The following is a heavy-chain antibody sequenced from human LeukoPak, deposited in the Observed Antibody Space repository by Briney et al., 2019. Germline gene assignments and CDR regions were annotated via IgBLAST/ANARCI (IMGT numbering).Heavy chain of an antibody. CDR2: IRQDGSDI. Sequence: GGSLRLSCAASGFTFSKYWMSWVRQAPGKGLEWVANIRQDGSDIYYVDSVKGRFTISRDNAKNSLYLQMNSLRAEDTAAYYCARESVVPAARTWFDPWGQGTLVTVSS. J-gene: IGHJ5*02. D-gene: IGHD2-2*01. CDR1: GFTFSKYW. CDR3: ARESVVPAARTWFDP. V-gene: IGHV3-7*01.